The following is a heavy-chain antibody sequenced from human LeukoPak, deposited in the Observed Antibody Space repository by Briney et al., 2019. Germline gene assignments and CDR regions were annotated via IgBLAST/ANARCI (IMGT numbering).Heavy chain of an antibody. D-gene: IGHD3-22*01. J-gene: IGHJ1*01. Sequence: ASVKVSCKASGYTFSGYYLHCVRQAPGQGLEWMGWINPNSGGTNSAQKFQGRVTMTRDTSIITAYMELSRLRSDDTAVYFCARGYYDSSDYEYFQHWGQGTLVTVSS. CDR3: ARGYYDSSDYEYFQH. CDR2: INPNSGGT. V-gene: IGHV1-2*02. CDR1: GYTFSGYY.